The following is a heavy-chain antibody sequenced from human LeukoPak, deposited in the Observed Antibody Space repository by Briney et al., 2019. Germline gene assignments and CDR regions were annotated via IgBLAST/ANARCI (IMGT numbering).Heavy chain of an antibody. D-gene: IGHD3-22*01. CDR3: TTDRYDSSGYYFWGPIDFDY. CDR1: GFTFSNAW. CDR2: IKSKTDGGTT. Sequence: GGSLRLSCAASGFTFSNAWMSWVRQAPGKGLEWVGRIKSKTDGGTTDYAAPVKGRFTISRDDSKNTLYLQMNSLKTEDTAVYYCTTDRYDSSGYYFWGPIDFDYWGQGTLVTVSS. V-gene: IGHV3-15*01. J-gene: IGHJ4*02.